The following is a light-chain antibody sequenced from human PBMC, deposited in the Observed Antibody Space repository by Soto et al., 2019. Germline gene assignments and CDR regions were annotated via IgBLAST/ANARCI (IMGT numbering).Light chain of an antibody. V-gene: IGKV1-39*01. CDR2: AAS. J-gene: IGKJ5*01. CDR1: QSISSY. Sequence: DIQMTQSPSSLSASVGDRVTITCRASQSISSYLNWYQQKPGKAPKLLIYAASSLQSGVPSRFSGSGSGTDFPLTISSLQPEAFSTYYCQQSYSTPITSGQGTRLES. CDR3: QQSYSTPIT.